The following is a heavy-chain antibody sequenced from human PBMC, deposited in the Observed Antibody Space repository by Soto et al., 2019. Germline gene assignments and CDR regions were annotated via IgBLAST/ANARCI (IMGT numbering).Heavy chain of an antibody. D-gene: IGHD6-19*01. V-gene: IGHV5-51*01. J-gene: IGHJ4*02. CDR3: ARLPIPYKYSSGWPPIDY. CDR2: IYPGDSDT. CDR1: GYSFTSYW. Sequence: PGESLKISCKGSGYSFTSYWIGWVRQMPGKGLEWMGIIYPGDSDTRYSPSFQGQVTISADKSISTAYLQWSSLKASDTAMYYCARLPIPYKYSSGWPPIDYWGQGTLVTVSS.